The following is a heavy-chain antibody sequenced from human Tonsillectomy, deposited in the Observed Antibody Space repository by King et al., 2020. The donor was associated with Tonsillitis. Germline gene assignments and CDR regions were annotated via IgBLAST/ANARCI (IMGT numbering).Heavy chain of an antibody. D-gene: IGHD6-19*01. CDR3: ARDRRGSGWYTPATDY. CDR1: GFTFSDYY. CDR2: ISISSSYT. Sequence: VQLVESGGGLVKPGGSLRLSCAASGFTFSDYYMTWIRQAPGKGLEWISYISISSSYTYYSDSVQGRFTISRDNAKNSLYLQMSSLRAEETAVYYCARDRRGSGWYTPATDYWGQGTLVTVSS. J-gene: IGHJ4*02. V-gene: IGHV3-11*05.